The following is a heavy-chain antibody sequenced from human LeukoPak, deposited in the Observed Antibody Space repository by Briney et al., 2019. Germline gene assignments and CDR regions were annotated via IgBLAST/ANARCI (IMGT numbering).Heavy chain of an antibody. Sequence: GGSLRLSCAASGFTFSSYSMNWVRQAPGKGLEWVANIKQDGSEKYYVDSVKGRFTISRDNAKNSLYLQVNSLRAEDTAVYYCAREGLRFLEWLSLDFDYWGQGTLVTVSS. CDR3: AREGLRFLEWLSLDFDY. D-gene: IGHD3-3*01. CDR2: IKQDGSEK. J-gene: IGHJ4*02. V-gene: IGHV3-7*01. CDR1: GFTFSSYS.